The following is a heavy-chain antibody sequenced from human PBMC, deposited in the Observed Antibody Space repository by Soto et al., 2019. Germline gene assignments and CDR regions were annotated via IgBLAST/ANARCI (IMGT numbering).Heavy chain of an antibody. V-gene: IGHV1-69*06. CDR2: IIPIFGTA. Sequence: QVQLVQSGAEVKKPGSSVKVSCKASGGTFSSYAISWVRQAPGQGLEWMGGIIPIFGTANYAQKFQGRVTITADKSTSTAYMELSSLRSEDTAVYYCARSGGAGSGYTMSDNWFDPWGQGTLVTVSS. CDR3: ARSGGAGSGYTMSDNWFDP. J-gene: IGHJ5*02. CDR1: GGTFSSYA. D-gene: IGHD3-22*01.